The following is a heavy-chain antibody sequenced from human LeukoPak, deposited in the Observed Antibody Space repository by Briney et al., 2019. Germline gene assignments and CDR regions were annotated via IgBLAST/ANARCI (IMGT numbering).Heavy chain of an antibody. J-gene: IGHJ4*02. Sequence: SETLSLTCTVSGGSISSSSYYWGWVRQPPGKGLEWIGNIYYSGSTYYNPSLQSRVTISVDTSKNQFSLKLNSVTAADTAVYYCARVRGYSSTWYNFWGQGTLVTVSS. D-gene: IGHD2-2*01. CDR3: ARVRGYSSTWYNF. CDR2: IYYSGST. CDR1: GGSISSSSYY. V-gene: IGHV4-39*07.